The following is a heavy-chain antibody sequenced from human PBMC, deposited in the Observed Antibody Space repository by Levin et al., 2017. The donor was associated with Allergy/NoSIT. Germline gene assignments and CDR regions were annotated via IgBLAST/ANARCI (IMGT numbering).Heavy chain of an antibody. D-gene: IGHD3-16*01. CDR1: GFTFSDAW. J-gene: IGHJ4*02. Sequence: GESLKISCVGSGFTFSDAWMSWVRQAPGKGLEWLGRIKNKVDGGTTDYAAPVKGRFTISRDDSKNTASLQMNSLKIEDTAVYYCTTRGGLGYWGQGTLVTVSS. CDR3: TTRGGLGY. V-gene: IGHV3-15*01. CDR2: IKNKVDGGTT.